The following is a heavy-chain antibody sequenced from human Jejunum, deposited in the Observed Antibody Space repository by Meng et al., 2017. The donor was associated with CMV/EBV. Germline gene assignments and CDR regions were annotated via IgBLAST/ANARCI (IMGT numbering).Heavy chain of an antibody. CDR3: ARGFSNGYLPFDY. J-gene: IGHJ4*02. CDR1: GCVCNIYS. D-gene: IGHD3-22*01. Sequence: VQCSHSGVHVKKPGSSVLASCKCSGCVCNIYSLTLVRQAPGQGLDWMDGIIAVLKTPTYAQKFRGRLTITADESTGTTYMDLTSLTSEDTAVYYCARGFSNGYLPFDYWGQGTLVTVSS. CDR2: IIAVLKTP. V-gene: IGHV1-69*01.